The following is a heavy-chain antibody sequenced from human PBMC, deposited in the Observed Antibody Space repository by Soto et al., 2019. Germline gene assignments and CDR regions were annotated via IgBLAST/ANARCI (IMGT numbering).Heavy chain of an antibody. CDR1: GGSSSSGGYS. CDR2: IYHRGST. J-gene: IGHJ4*02. CDR3: ASQHYYDSSGYYVVY. V-gene: IGHV4-30-2*03. Sequence: SQTLSLTCTVSGGSSSSGGYSWSWIRQPPGKGLEWIGYIYHRGSTYYNPSRQSRVNISIDTSKNQFSLTLSSVTATDTAVYYCASQHYYDSSGYYVVYWGQGTLVTVS. D-gene: IGHD3-22*01.